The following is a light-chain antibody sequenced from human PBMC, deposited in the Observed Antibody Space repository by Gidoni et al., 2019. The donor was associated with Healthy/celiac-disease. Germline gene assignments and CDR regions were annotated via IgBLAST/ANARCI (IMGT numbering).Light chain of an antibody. CDR2: GAS. CDR1: QSVSSSY. CDR3: QQYGSSPT. Sequence: EIGLTQYPGTLSLSPGERATLTCRASQSVSSSYLAWYQQKPGQAPRLLIYGASSRATGIPDRFSGSGSGTDFTLTISRLEPEDFAVYYCQQYGSSPTFGPGTKVDIK. V-gene: IGKV3-20*01. J-gene: IGKJ3*01.